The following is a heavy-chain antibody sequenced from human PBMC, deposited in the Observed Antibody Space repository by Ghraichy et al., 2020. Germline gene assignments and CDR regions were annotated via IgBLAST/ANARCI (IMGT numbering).Heavy chain of an antibody. J-gene: IGHJ6*02. CDR2: ITSSSRVI. D-gene: IGHD4-23*01. CDR1: GFTFSSYS. CDR3: ARGSTVVRYYYYAGMDV. V-gene: IGHV3-48*02. Sequence: GGSLRLSCVGSGFTFSSYSMNWVRQAPGKGLEWVSYITSSSRVISYADSVKGRFTVSRDNAQNSLYLQLKSLRDEDTAVYYCARGSTVVRYYYYAGMDVWGQGTTVTVSS.